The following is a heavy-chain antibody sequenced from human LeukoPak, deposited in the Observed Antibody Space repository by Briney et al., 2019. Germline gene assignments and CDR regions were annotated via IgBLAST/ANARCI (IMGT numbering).Heavy chain of an antibody. CDR1: GGSISSYY. Sequence: SQTLSLTCTVSGGSISSYYWSWIRQPPGKGLEWIGYIYYSGSTNYNPSLKSRVTISVDTSKNQFSLKLSSVTAADTAAYYCARVAPDFIFDYWGQGTLVTVSS. CDR2: IYYSGST. CDR3: ARVAPDFIFDY. V-gene: IGHV4-59*01. D-gene: IGHD2/OR15-2a*01. J-gene: IGHJ4*02.